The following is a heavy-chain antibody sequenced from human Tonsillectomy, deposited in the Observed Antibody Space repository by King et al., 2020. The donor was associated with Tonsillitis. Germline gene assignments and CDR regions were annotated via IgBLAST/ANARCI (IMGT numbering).Heavy chain of an antibody. J-gene: IGHJ6*03. CDR2: MNPNSGNT. D-gene: IGHD3-16*01. CDR1: VSTFTSYD. Sequence: QLVPSGAAVTKPGASVKFSCTASVSTFTSYDLNWVRQATGQGLEWMGWMNPNSGNTGYAQKFQGRVTLTRNTSISTAYMELRSLRSADTAGDYGARGVKVEGTGGDAAGMDGGGKGTTGTV. V-gene: IGHV1-8*02. CDR3: ARGVKVEGTGGDAAGMDG.